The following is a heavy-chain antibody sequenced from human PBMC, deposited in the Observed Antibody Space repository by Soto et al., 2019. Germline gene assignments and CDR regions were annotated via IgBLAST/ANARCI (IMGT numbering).Heavy chain of an antibody. CDR3: ARDWPGYCSGGSCFNWFDP. Sequence: ASVKLSCKSSGYTFTSYAIHWVRQAPGQRLEWMGWINAGNGNTKYSQKFQGRVTITRDTSASTAYMELSSLRSEDTAVYYCARDWPGYCSGGSCFNWFDPWGQGTLVTVSS. D-gene: IGHD2-15*01. J-gene: IGHJ5*02. CDR2: INAGNGNT. CDR1: GYTFTSYA. V-gene: IGHV1-3*01.